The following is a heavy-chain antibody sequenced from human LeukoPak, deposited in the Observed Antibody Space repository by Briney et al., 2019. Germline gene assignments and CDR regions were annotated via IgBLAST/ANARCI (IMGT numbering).Heavy chain of an antibody. CDR3: ARGVFEYYYDSSGYYDAGDI. J-gene: IGHJ3*02. Sequence: ASVKVSCKASVYILASYDINWVRQATGQGLEWMGWMNHNSGNTGYAKKFQGRVTMTRNTYISTAYMELSSLRSEDTAVYYCARGVFEYYYDSSGYYDAGDIWGQGTMVTVSS. D-gene: IGHD3-22*01. V-gene: IGHV1-8*01. CDR1: VYILASYD. CDR2: MNHNSGNT.